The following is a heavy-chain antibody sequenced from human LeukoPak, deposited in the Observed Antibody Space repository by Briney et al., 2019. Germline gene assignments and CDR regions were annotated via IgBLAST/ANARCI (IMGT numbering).Heavy chain of an antibody. V-gene: IGHV3-30*14. Sequence: GRSLRLSCAASGFTFSSYAMHWVRQAPGKGLEWVAVISYDGSNKYYADSVKGRFTISRDNSKNTLYLQMNSLRAEDTAVYYCARVNLAVADYWGQGTLVTVSS. CDR2: ISYDGSNK. J-gene: IGHJ4*02. CDR1: GFTFSSYA. D-gene: IGHD6-19*01. CDR3: ARVNLAVADY.